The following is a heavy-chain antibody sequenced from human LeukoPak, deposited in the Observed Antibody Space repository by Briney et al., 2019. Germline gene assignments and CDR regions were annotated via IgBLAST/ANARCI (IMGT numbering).Heavy chain of an antibody. J-gene: IGHJ4*02. CDR1: GGSFSGYY. Sequence: SETLSLTCAVYGGSFSGYYWGWIRQPPGKGLEWIGSIYYSGSTYYNPSLKSRVTISVDTSKNQFSLKLSSVTAADTAVYYCARQVVVAATPADFDYWGQGTLVTVSS. CDR2: IYYSGST. D-gene: IGHD2-15*01. CDR3: ARQVVVAATPADFDY. V-gene: IGHV4-39*01.